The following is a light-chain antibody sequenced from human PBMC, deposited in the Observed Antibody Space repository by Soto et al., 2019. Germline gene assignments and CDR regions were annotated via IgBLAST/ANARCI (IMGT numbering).Light chain of an antibody. CDR3: LSHTTSRTYV. CDR2: NVN. V-gene: IGLV2-14*03. J-gene: IGLJ1*01. CDR1: SSDVGAYNF. Sequence: QSALTQPASVSGSPGQSITISCTGTSSDVGAYNFVSWHQQHPGKAPKLMIYNVNNRPSGVSYRFSGSKSGNTASLTISRLQTEDEADYYCLSHTTSRTYVFGPGTKVTVL.